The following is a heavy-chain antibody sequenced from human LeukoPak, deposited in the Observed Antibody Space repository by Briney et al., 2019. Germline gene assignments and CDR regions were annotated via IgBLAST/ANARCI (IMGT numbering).Heavy chain of an antibody. J-gene: IGHJ5*02. D-gene: IGHD3-3*01. CDR1: GGSISGYY. Sequence: PSETLSLTCTVSGGSISGYYWAWIRQPPGKVLEWIGYIHYSGNTNYNPSLKSRVTISVDTSKNQFSLKLSSVTAADTAVYYCARHALRFLEWNWFDPWGQGTLVTVSS. CDR3: ARHALRFLEWNWFDP. V-gene: IGHV4-59*08. CDR2: IHYSGNT.